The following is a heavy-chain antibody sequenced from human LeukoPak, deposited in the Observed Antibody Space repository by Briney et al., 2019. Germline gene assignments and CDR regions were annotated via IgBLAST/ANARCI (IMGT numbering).Heavy chain of an antibody. D-gene: IGHD6-13*01. CDR1: GYTFTSHD. J-gene: IGHJ4*02. Sequence: GASVKVSCKASGYTFTSHDINWVRQATGQGLEWMGWMNPNSGNTGYAQKFQGRVTMTRNTSISTAYMELSSLRSEDTAVYYCARGLIAAAGNLVYWGQGTLVTVSS. V-gene: IGHV1-8*01. CDR3: ARGLIAAAGNLVY. CDR2: MNPNSGNT.